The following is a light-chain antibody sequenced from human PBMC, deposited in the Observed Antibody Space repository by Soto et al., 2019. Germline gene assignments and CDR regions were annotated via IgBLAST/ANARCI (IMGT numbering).Light chain of an antibody. V-gene: IGKV3-20*01. CDR1: QSVSSSY. Sequence: IVLTQSPGTLSLSPWERPTLSCRASQSVSSSYLAWYQQKPGQAPRLLIYGASSRATGIPDRFSGSGSGTDFTLTISRLEPEDFAVYYCQQYGSSLWTFGQGTKVDIK. CDR2: GAS. J-gene: IGKJ1*01. CDR3: QQYGSSLWT.